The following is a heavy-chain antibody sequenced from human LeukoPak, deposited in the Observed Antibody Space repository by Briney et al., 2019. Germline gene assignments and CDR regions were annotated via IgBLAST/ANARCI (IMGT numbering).Heavy chain of an antibody. D-gene: IGHD3-22*01. V-gene: IGHV4-59*01. J-gene: IGHJ4*02. CDR1: GGSISSYY. CDR3: ARERGYDSSGSKVLSLYYFDY. Sequence: PSETLSLTCTVSGGSISSYYWSWLRQPPGKGLEWIGYIYYSGSTNYNPSLKSRVTISVDTSKNQFSLKLSSVTAADTAVYYCARERGYDSSGSKVLSLYYFDYWGQGTLVTVSS. CDR2: IYYSGST.